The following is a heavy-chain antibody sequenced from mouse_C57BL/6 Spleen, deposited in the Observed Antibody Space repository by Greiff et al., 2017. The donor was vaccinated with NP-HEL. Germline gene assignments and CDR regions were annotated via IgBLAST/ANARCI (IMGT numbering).Heavy chain of an antibody. CDR3: ARSSYGSSLYAMDY. CDR2: IYPGSGNT. J-gene: IGHJ4*01. D-gene: IGHD1-1*01. V-gene: IGHV1-76*01. CDR1: GYTFTDYY. Sequence: QVQLQQSGAVLVRPGASVKLSCKASGYTFTDYYINWVKQRPGQGLEWIGRIYPGSGNTYYNEKFKGKATLTAEKSSSTAYLPLSSLTSEESAVYYCARSSYGSSLYAMDYWGQGTSVTVSS.